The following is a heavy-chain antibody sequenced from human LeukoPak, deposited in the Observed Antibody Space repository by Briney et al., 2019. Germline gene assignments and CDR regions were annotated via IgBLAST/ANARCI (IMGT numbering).Heavy chain of an antibody. CDR3: ARNWWGQWWLDY. V-gene: IGHV3-33*08. J-gene: IGHJ4*02. CDR1: GFTFSSYG. Sequence: GGSLRLSCAASGFTFSSYGMHWVRQAPGKGLEWVAVIWYDGSNKYYADSVKGRFTISRDNSKNTLYLQMNSLRAEDTAVYYCARNWWGQWWLDYWGQGTLVTVSS. CDR2: IWYDGSNK. D-gene: IGHD2-8*01.